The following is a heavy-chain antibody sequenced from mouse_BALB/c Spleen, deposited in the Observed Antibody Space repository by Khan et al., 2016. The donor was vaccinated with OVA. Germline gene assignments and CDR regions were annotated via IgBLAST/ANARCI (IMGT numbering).Heavy chain of an antibody. V-gene: IGHV3-2*02. CDR3: ARDGSRYNYAMDY. J-gene: IGHJ4*01. CDR2: ISSSGST. D-gene: IGHD2-3*01. Sequence: EVTLLESGPGLVKPSQSLSLTCTVTGYSITSDYAWNWIRQFPGNKLEWMGYISSSGSTNYNPALKSRISITRDTSKNQFFLQLNSVTTEDTATYYCARDGSRYNYAMDYWGQGTSVTVSS. CDR1: GYSITSDYA.